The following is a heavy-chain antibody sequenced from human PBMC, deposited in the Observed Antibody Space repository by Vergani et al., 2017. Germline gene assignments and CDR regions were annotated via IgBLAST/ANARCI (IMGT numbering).Heavy chain of an antibody. CDR1: GYSFTSYW. Sequence: EVQLVQSGAEVKKPGESLKISCKGSGYSFTSYWIGWVRQMPGKGLEWMGIIYPGDSDTRYSPSFQGQVTISADKSISTAYLQWSSLKASDTAMYYCARRQNYYDSSGYYYHYYFDYWGQGTLVTVSS. J-gene: IGHJ4*02. CDR3: ARRQNYYDSSGYYYHYYFDY. D-gene: IGHD3-22*01. CDR2: IYPGDSDT. V-gene: IGHV5-51*01.